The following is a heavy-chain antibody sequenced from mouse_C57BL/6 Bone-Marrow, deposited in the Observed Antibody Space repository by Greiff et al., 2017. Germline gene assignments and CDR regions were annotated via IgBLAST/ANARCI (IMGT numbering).Heavy chain of an antibody. J-gene: IGHJ1*03. D-gene: IGHD1-1*01. Sequence: EVKVVESGAGLVKPGGSLKLPCAASGFTFSSYAMSWVRQTPEKRLEWVAYISSGGDYIYYADTVKGRFTISRDNARNTLYLQMSSLKSEDTAMYYCTRGPPYYYGSRWYFDVWGTGTTVTVSS. CDR2: ISSGGDYI. V-gene: IGHV5-9-1*02. CDR1: GFTFSSYA. CDR3: TRGPPYYYGSRWYFDV.